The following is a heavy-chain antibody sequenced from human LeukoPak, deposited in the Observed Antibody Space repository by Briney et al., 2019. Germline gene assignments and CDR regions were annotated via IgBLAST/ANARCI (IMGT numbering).Heavy chain of an antibody. J-gene: IGHJ4*02. CDR1: GFTFSSYS. V-gene: IGHV3-48*01. D-gene: IGHD5-24*01. CDR2: ISLSGSAI. CDR3: ARSRPPADGYAPFDY. Sequence: GGSLRLSCAASGFTFSSYSMSWVRQAPGKGLEWVSYISLSGSAIYYADSVKGRFTISRDNAKNSLFLQMNSLRVEDTAVYYCARSRPPADGYAPFDYWGQGALVTVSS.